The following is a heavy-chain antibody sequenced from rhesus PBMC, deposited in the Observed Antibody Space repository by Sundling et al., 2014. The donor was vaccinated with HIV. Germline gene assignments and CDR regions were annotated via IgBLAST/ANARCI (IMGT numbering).Heavy chain of an antibody. CDR3: ATDIGLATDY. CDR2: INPGGGRT. J-gene: IGHJ4*01. D-gene: IGHD6-31*01. CDR1: GFTFSSNY. Sequence: EVQLVESGGGLVQPGGSLRLSCTGSGFTFSSNYMYWVRQAPGKGLEWVSAINPGGGRTWYTDSVKGRFTISKENAKNTLYLQMDSLRAEDTAVYYCATDIGLATDYWGQGVLVTVSS. V-gene: IGHV3-8*01.